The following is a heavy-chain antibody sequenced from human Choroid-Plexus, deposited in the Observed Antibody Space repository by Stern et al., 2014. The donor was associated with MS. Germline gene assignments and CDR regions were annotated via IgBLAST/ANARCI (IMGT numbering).Heavy chain of an antibody. D-gene: IGHD2/OR15-2a*01. CDR3: AKDRQYLTYFFDH. Sequence: VQLVDSGGGVVQPGRPLRLSCVASGFTLGSCAMHWVRQAPGNGLEGGAGVSYDGSNKYYADSVKGRFNISRDNSQNTLYMQMSSLRPEDTAVYYCAKDRQYLTYFFDHWGQGSLVTVSS. CDR2: VSYDGSNK. J-gene: IGHJ5*02. V-gene: IGHV3-30*18. CDR1: GFTLGSCA.